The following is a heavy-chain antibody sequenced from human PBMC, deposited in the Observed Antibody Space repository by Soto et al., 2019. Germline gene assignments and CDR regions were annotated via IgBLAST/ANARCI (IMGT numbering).Heavy chain of an antibody. CDR3: ARVSPPPDY. J-gene: IGHJ4*02. Sequence: GGSLRLSCAASGFTFSSYTMNWVRQAPGKGLEWVLYIITIGITINYAVSVKGRFTFSRDNAKNSLYLQMNSLRAEDTAVYYCARVSPPPDYWGQGTLVTVSS. CDR1: GFTFSSYT. CDR2: IITIGITI. V-gene: IGHV3-48*04.